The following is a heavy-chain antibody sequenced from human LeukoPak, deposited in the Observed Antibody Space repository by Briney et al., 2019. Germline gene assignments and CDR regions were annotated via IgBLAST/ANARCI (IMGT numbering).Heavy chain of an antibody. V-gene: IGHV7-4-1*02. CDR2: IHPSTGNP. CDR1: GYTFTNYA. Sequence: ASVKVSCKASGYTFTNYAMNWVRQAPGQGLEWMGWIHPSTGNPTYAQGFTGRFVFSLDTSVSTAYLQISSLKAEDAAVYYCARVDIVVVPAAMDFDYWGQGTLVTVSS. J-gene: IGHJ4*02. D-gene: IGHD2-2*01. CDR3: ARVDIVVVPAAMDFDY.